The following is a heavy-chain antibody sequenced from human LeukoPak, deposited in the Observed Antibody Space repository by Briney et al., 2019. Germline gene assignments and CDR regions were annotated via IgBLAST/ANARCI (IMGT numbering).Heavy chain of an antibody. D-gene: IGHD6-13*01. Sequence: GGSLRLSCAASGFTFSSYSMNWVRQAPGKGLEWVSYISSSSSTIYYADSVKGRFTISRDNAKNSLYLQMNSLRDEDTAVYYCARDYSSSPIGYHYYYYGMDVWGQGTTVTVSS. CDR1: GFTFSSYS. CDR2: ISSSSSTI. V-gene: IGHV3-48*02. CDR3: ARDYSSSPIGYHYYYYGMDV. J-gene: IGHJ6*02.